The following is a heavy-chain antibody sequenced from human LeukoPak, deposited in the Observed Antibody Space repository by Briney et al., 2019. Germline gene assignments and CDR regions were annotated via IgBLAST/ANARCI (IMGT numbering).Heavy chain of an antibody. V-gene: IGHV7-4-1*02. CDR1: GYTFTSYA. Sequence: ASVKVSCKASGYTFTSYAMNWVRQAPGQGLEWMGWINTNTGNPTYAQGFTGRFVFSLDTSVSTAYLQISSLKAEDTAVYYCARGSSSRSYPGPYYFDYWGQGTLVTVSS. D-gene: IGHD6-13*01. J-gene: IGHJ4*02. CDR2: INTNTGNP. CDR3: ARGSSSRSYPGPYYFDY.